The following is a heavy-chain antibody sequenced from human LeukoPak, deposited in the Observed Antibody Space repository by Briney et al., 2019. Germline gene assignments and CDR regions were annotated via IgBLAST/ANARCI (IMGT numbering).Heavy chain of an antibody. D-gene: IGHD3-10*01. CDR2: IKQDGSEK. V-gene: IGHV3-7*01. CDR3: VGPEYYGSGSRLFDY. J-gene: IGHJ4*02. CDR1: GFTFSSYW. Sequence: GGSLRLSCAASGFTFSSYWMRWVRQAPGKGLEWVANIKQDGSEKYYVDSVKGRFTISRDNAKNSLYLQMNSLRAEDTAVYYCVGPEYYGSGSRLFDYWGQGTLVTVSS.